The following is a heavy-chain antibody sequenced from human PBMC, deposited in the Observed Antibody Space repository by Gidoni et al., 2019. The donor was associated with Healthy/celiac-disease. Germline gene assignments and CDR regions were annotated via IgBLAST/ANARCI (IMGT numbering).Heavy chain of an antibody. Sequence: QITLKESGPTLVKHTQTLTLTCTFSGFSLSTSGVGVGWLRQPPGKALEWLALIYWNDDKRYSPSLKSRLTITKDTSKNHVVLTMTNMDPVDTATYYCAHSPWVYSSSWYGASFSWYFDLWGRGTLVTVSS. J-gene: IGHJ2*01. D-gene: IGHD6-13*01. CDR3: AHSPWVYSSSWYGASFSWYFDL. V-gene: IGHV2-5*01. CDR2: IYWNDDK. CDR1: GFSLSTSGVG.